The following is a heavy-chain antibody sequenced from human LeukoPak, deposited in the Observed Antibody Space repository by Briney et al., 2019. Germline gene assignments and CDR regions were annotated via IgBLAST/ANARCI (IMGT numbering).Heavy chain of an antibody. V-gene: IGHV3-30*02. J-gene: IGHJ4*02. CDR3: AKDYNNGFDY. CDR2: IRYDGSTK. D-gene: IGHD1-14*01. CDR1: GFSFSGYG. Sequence: PGGSLRLSCAASGFSFSGYGIHSVRQAPGKVLGWVTFIRYDGSTKSYADSVKGRFTIARDNSKNTLYLQMNSLRAEDTAVYFCAKDYNNGFDYWGQGALVTVSS.